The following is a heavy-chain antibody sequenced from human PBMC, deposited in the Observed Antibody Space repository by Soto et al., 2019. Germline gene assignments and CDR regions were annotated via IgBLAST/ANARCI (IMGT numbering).Heavy chain of an antibody. V-gene: IGHV4-30-4*01. CDR1: GDSIRSDDYY. J-gene: IGHJ3*02. Sequence: QVQLQESGPGLVEPSETLSLTCSVSGDSIRSDDYYWSWIRRPPGKGLEWVAYIYYNGNSYYNPSLKSRLLMSVDTSENQFSLELTSVTAADTAVYYCARLFAYYDKEPGAFDIWGQGTMVTVSS. D-gene: IGHD3-16*01. CDR2: IYYNGNS. CDR3: ARLFAYYDKEPGAFDI.